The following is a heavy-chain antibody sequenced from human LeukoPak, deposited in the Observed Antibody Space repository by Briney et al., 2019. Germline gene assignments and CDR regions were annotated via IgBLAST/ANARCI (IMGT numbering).Heavy chain of an antibody. Sequence: ASVTVSCKASGYTFTDYYLHWVRQAPGQGLEWMGWINPNSGGANFALNFQGRVTMTRATSISTAYMELSRLTSDDTAVYYCARGVGSSWFDPWGQGTLVTVSS. CDR2: INPNSGGA. CDR3: ARGVGSSWFDP. CDR1: GYTFTDYY. V-gene: IGHV1-2*02. D-gene: IGHD6-13*01. J-gene: IGHJ5*02.